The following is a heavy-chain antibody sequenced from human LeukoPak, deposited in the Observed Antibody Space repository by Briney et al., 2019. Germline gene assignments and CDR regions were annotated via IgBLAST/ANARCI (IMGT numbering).Heavy chain of an antibody. CDR2: IYTSGST. D-gene: IGHD5-18*01. J-gene: IGHJ3*02. V-gene: IGHV4-4*07. CDR1: GGSISSYY. CDR3: ARDGNGYSYGEGAFDI. Sequence: SETLSLTCTVSGGSISSYYWSWIRQPAGKGLEWIGRIYTSGSTNYNPSLKSRVTMSVDTSKNQFSLKLSSVTAADTAVYYCARDGNGYSYGEGAFDIWGQGTMVTVSS.